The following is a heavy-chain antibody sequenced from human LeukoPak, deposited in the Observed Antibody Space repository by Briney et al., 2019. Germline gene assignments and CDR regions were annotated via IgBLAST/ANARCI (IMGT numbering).Heavy chain of an antibody. D-gene: IGHD3-10*01. CDR3: ARDRGYYGSGSYFGDYFDY. CDR1: GYTFTSYG. V-gene: IGHV1-18*01. Sequence: ASVKVSCKASGYTFTSYGISWVRQAPGQGLEWMGWISAYNGNTNYAQKLQGRVTMTTDTSTSTAYMELRSLRSDDTAVYYCARDRGYYGSGSYFGDYFDYWGQGTLVTVSS. CDR2: ISAYNGNT. J-gene: IGHJ4*02.